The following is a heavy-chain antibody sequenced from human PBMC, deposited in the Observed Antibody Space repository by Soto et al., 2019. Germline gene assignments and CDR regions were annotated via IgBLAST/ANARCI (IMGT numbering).Heavy chain of an antibody. CDR1: GGSISSSSYY. CDR2: IYYSGST. Sequence: LETPSHTYPFSGGSISSSSYYWVWVRQPPGKGLEWIGSIYYSGSTYYNPSLKSRVTISVDTSKNQFSLKLSSVTAADTAVYYCARHGGRDIVVVPAADDAFDIWGQGTMVTVSS. J-gene: IGHJ3*02. D-gene: IGHD2-2*01. V-gene: IGHV4-39*01. CDR3: ARHGGRDIVVVPAADDAFDI.